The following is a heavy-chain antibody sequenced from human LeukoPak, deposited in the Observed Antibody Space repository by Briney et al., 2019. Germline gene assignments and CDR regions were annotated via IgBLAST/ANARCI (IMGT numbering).Heavy chain of an antibody. CDR2: ISSSSSYI. J-gene: IGHJ6*03. Sequence: GGSLRLSCAASGFTFSSYSMNWVRQAPGKGLEWVSSISSSSSYIYYADSVKGRFTISRDNAENSLYLQMNSLRAEDTAVYYCARGSGSYYYYYYYMDVWGKGTTATVSS. V-gene: IGHV3-21*01. CDR3: ARGSGSYYYYYYYMDV. CDR1: GFTFSSYS. D-gene: IGHD1-26*01.